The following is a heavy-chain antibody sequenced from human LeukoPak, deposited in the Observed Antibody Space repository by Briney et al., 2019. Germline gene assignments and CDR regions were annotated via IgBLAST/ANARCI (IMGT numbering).Heavy chain of an antibody. Sequence: PSETLSLTCEVSGSSVNSDKYWGWIRQPPGKGLEWLGTIYHTGNTYYNPSLKSRLSIPVDTSKNQFSLKFTSVTAADTAVYYCARSHSGWQGHNNWFDPWGQGSLVTVSS. CDR3: ARSHSGWQGHNNWFDP. J-gene: IGHJ5*02. CDR1: GSSVNSDKY. D-gene: IGHD6-19*01. CDR2: IYHTGNT. V-gene: IGHV4-38-2*01.